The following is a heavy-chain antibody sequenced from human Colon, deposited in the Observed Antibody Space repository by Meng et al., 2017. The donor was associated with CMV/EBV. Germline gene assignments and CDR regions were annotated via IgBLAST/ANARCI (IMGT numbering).Heavy chain of an antibody. D-gene: IGHD6-19*01. CDR1: GGSIISDSYY. CDR3: VRLYSNGWRFDH. Sequence: CTVSGGSIISDSYYWAWIRQPPGKRLEWIGSIYYGGSTFYNPSLMSRLTISIYTSNSQFSLKLSSVTAADTAVYYCVRLYSNGWRFDHWGQGTLVTVSS. V-gene: IGHV4-39*01. J-gene: IGHJ4*02. CDR2: IYYGGST.